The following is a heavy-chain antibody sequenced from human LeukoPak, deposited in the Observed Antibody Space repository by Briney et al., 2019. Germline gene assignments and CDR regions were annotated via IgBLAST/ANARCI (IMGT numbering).Heavy chain of an antibody. CDR2: IYYSGST. J-gene: IGHJ6*03. CDR3: ARTIVVVVAARDYYYMDV. D-gene: IGHD2-15*01. Sequence: SETLSLTCAVSGGSISRYYWSWIRQPPGKGLEWIGYIYYSGSTNYNPSLKSRVTISVDTSKNQFSLKLSSVTAADAAVYYCARTIVVVVAARDYYYMDVWGKGTTVTISS. V-gene: IGHV4-59*01. CDR1: GGSISRYY.